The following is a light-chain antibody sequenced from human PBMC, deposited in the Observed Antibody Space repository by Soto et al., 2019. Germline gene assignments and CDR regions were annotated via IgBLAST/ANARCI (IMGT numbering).Light chain of an antibody. CDR2: GAS. J-gene: IGKJ1*01. V-gene: IGKV3D-15*01. Sequence: EIVMTQSPATLSVSPGDKATLSCRASQSVDSTIAWYQQKPGQAPRLLIYGASTRATGIPARFSGSGSGIEFNLTISRLQSEDFAIYYCQQHNKWPRTFGQGTKGNQT. CDR3: QQHNKWPRT. CDR1: QSVDST.